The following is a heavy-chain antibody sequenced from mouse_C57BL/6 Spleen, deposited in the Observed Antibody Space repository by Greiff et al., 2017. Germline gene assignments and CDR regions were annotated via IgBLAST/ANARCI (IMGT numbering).Heavy chain of an antibody. Sequence: EVQLVESGGGLVKPGGSLKLSCAASGFTFSSYAMSWVRQTPEKRLEWVATISDGGSYTYYPDNVKGRFTISRDNAKNNLYLQMSHLKSEDTAMYYCERDGGSGIFDYWGQGTTLTVSS. CDR3: ERDGGSGIFDY. J-gene: IGHJ2*01. CDR2: ISDGGSYT. D-gene: IGHD3-1*01. CDR1: GFTFSSYA. V-gene: IGHV5-4*01.